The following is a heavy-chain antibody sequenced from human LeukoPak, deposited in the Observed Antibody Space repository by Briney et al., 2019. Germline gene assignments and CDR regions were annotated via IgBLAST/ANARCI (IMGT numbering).Heavy chain of an antibody. CDR1: GYTFTSYG. V-gene: IGHV1-18*01. CDR3: ARAKPSVLRFLEWSHMDV. D-gene: IGHD3-3*01. CDR2: SSAYNGKT. J-gene: IGHJ6*03. Sequence: ASVKVSCKASGYTFTSYGISWVRQAPGQGLEWMGWSSAYNGKTNYAQKLQGRVTITTDTSTSTAYMELRRLRSDDPAVYYCARAKPSVLRFLEWSHMDVWGKGTTVTVSS.